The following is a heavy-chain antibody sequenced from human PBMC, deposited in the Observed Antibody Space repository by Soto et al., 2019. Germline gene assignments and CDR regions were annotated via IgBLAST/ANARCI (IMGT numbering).Heavy chain of an antibody. D-gene: IGHD2-15*01. V-gene: IGHV3-33*01. CDR1: GFTFSSYG. Sequence: QVQLVESGGGVVQPGRSLRLSCAASGFTFSSYGMHWVRQAPGKGLEWVAVIWYDGSNKYYADSVKGRFTISRDNSKNTLYLQMNSLRAEDTAVYYCASGGKDCSGGSCYPPDPTNFDYRGQGALVTVSS. CDR3: ASGGKDCSGGSCYPPDPTNFDY. J-gene: IGHJ4*02. CDR2: IWYDGSNK.